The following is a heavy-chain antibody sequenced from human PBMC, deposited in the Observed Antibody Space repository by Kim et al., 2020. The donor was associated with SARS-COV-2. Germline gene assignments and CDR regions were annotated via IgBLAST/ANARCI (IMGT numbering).Heavy chain of an antibody. CDR1: GGTFSSYA. CDR2: IIPILGIA. CDR3: ARGGRSSSSVDSQNYYYYYGMDV. J-gene: IGHJ6*02. V-gene: IGHV1-69*04. D-gene: IGHD6-6*01. Sequence: SVKVSCKASGGTFSSYAISWVRQAPGQGLEWMGRIIPILGIANYAQKFQGRVTITADKSTSTAYMELSSLRSEDTAVYYCARGGRSSSSVDSQNYYYYYGMDVWGQGTTVTVSS.